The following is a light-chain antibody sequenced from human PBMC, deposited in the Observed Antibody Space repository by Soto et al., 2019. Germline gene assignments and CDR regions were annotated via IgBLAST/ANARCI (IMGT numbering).Light chain of an antibody. Sequence: EIVLTQSPGTLSLSPGERASLSCRASQSLSSSFLAWYQQKPGQAPRLLIYSSSNRATGIPDRFSGGGSGTDFTLTISRLEPEDFAVYYCQQYGSLSWTFGQGTKVDIK. CDR2: SSS. J-gene: IGKJ1*01. CDR1: QSLSSSF. V-gene: IGKV3-20*01. CDR3: QQYGSLSWT.